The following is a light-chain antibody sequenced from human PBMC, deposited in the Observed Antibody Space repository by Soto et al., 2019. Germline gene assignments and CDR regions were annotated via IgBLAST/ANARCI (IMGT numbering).Light chain of an antibody. CDR2: EVS. Sequence: QSALTQPASVSGSPGQSITISCTGTSSDVGRYNLVSWYQQHPGKAPKLMIYEVSKRPSGVSNRFSGSKSGNTASLTISGPQAEDEADYYCCSYADSSTPYVFGTGTKDTDL. V-gene: IGLV2-23*02. J-gene: IGLJ1*01. CDR3: CSYADSSTPYV. CDR1: SSDVGRYNL.